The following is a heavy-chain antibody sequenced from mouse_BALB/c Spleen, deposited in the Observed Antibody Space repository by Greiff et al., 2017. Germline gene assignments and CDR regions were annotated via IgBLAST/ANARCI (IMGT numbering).Heavy chain of an antibody. D-gene: IGHD2-3*01. CDR3: ARNGYYVFDY. CDR1: GYPFTSYW. V-gene: IGHV1-7*01. Sequence: QVQLQQSGAELAKPGASVKMSCKASGYPFTSYWMHWVKQRPGQGMEWIGYINPSTGYTEYNQKFKDKATLTADKSSSTAYMHLSSLTSEDSAVYYCARNGYYVFDYWGQGTTLTVSS. J-gene: IGHJ2*01. CDR2: INPSTGYT.